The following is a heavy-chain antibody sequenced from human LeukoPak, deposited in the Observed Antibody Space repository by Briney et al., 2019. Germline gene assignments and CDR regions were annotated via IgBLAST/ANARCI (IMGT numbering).Heavy chain of an antibody. D-gene: IGHD1-26*01. V-gene: IGHV1-2*02. CDR3: ARPISGSSYFDY. CDR1: GYTFTGYY. CDR2: INPNSGGT. J-gene: IGHJ4*02. Sequence: GASVKVSFKASGYTFTGYYMHWVRQAPGQGLEWMGWINPNSGGTNYAQKFQGRVTMTRDTSISTAYMELSRLRSDDTAVYYCARPISGSSYFDYWGQGTLVTVSS.